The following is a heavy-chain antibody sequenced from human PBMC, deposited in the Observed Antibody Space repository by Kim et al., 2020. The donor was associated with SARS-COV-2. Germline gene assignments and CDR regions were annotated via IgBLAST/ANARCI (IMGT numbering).Heavy chain of an antibody. V-gene: IGHV3-21*01. J-gene: IGHJ4*02. CDR3: ARSEVDY. Sequence: SNTYTYHADTVKGRFTISRDNAKNSLYLQMNSLRTEDTAVYYCARSEVDYWGQGTLVTVSS. CDR2: SNTYT.